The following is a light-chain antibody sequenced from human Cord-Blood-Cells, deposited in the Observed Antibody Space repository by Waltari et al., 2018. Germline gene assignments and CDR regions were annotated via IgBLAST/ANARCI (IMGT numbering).Light chain of an antibody. Sequence: EIVLTQSPGTLSLSPGERATLSCRASQSVSSSYLAWYQQKPGQAPRLLIQGASSRATGIPDRFSGSGSGTDFTLTISRLEPEDCVVYYCQQYGSSPRTFGQGTKVEIK. J-gene: IGKJ1*01. CDR2: GAS. CDR3: QQYGSSPRT. V-gene: IGKV3-20*01. CDR1: QSVSSSY.